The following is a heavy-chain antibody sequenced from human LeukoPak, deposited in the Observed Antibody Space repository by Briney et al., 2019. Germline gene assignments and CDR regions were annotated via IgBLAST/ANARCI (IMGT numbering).Heavy chain of an antibody. CDR2: ITSGSSYR. CDR3: ARDPYSGSYGNYYYYFMDV. CDR1: GFTFSSYN. J-gene: IGHJ6*03. V-gene: IGHV3-21*01. D-gene: IGHD1-26*01. Sequence: GGSLRLSCAASGFTFSSYNMNWVRQAPGKGLEWVSSITSGSSYRFYADSVKGRFTISRDNAKNSLYLQMNSLRAEDTAVYYCARDPYSGSYGNYYYYFMDVWGKGTTVTISS.